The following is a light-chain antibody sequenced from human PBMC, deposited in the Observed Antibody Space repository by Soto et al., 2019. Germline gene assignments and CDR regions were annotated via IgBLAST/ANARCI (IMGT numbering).Light chain of an antibody. CDR1: ISDVGDYNY. CDR3: CSYASSTTLYV. V-gene: IGLV2-14*01. J-gene: IGLJ1*01. Sequence: QSVLTQPASVSGSPGQSITISCTGTISDVGDYNYVSWYQQHPGKAPTLIIYELSNRPSGVSNRFSGSKSRNTASLTISGLQTEDEAHYYCCSYASSTTLYVFGTGTKV. CDR2: ELS.